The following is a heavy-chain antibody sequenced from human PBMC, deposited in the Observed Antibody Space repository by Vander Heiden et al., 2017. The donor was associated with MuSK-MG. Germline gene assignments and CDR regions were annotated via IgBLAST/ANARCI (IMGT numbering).Heavy chain of an antibody. Sequence: EVQLLESGGGLVQPAGSLRLSCSASGFPFRRYAMGWVRQAPGKGLEWVSAISGSGSSTYYADSVKGRFTISRDNSKNTLYLKMNSLRAEDTAVYYCAKTSSQLLGCGEAAGAFDIWGQGTMVPVSS. CDR2: ISGSGSST. J-gene: IGHJ3*02. D-gene: IGHD3-10*01. CDR1: GFPFRRYA. V-gene: IGHV3-23*01. CDR3: AKTSSQLLGCGEAAGAFDI.